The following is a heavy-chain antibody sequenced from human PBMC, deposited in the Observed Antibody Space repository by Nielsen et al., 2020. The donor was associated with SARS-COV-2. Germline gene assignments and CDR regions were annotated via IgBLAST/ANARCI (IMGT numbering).Heavy chain of an antibody. Sequence: SETLSLTCTVSGGSISSSSYYWGWLLQPPGKGLEWIERIDYSGSTYYNPSLKSRVTISVDTSKNQFSLKLTSVTAADSAVDYCVRRLSHFYYAMDVWGQGTPVSVSS. CDR1: GGSISSSSYY. V-gene: IGHV4-39*07. CDR3: VRRLSHFYYAMDV. D-gene: IGHD6-19*01. CDR2: IDYSGST. J-gene: IGHJ6*02.